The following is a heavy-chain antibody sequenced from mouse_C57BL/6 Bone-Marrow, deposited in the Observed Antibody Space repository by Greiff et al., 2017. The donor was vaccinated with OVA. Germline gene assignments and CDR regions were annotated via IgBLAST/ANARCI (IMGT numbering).Heavy chain of an antibody. CDR1: GYTFTSYW. V-gene: IGHV1-64*01. D-gene: IGHD2-3*01. CDR2: IHPNSGST. J-gene: IGHJ4*01. Sequence: QVQLKQPGAELVKPGASVKLSCKASGYTFTSYWMHWVKQRPGQGLEWIGMIHPNSGSTNYNEKFKSKATLTVDKSSSTAYMQLSSLTSEDSAVYYCARVRGYYVGYAMDYWGQGTSVTVSS. CDR3: ARVRGYYVGYAMDY.